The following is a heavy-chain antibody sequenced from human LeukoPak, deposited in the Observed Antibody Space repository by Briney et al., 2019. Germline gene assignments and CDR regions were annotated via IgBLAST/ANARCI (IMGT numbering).Heavy chain of an antibody. CDR3: TAGTGRSDFDY. Sequence: GGSLRLSCAASGFTFSNAWMSWVRQAPGRGLEWVGRIKRKGDDGTIDYAAPVKGRLSISRDDSKKTLYLQMKSLKSEDTAVYYCTAGTGRSDFDYWGQGTLVTASS. CDR2: IKRKGDDGTI. D-gene: IGHD3/OR15-3a*01. CDR1: GFTFSNAW. J-gene: IGHJ4*02. V-gene: IGHV3-15*01.